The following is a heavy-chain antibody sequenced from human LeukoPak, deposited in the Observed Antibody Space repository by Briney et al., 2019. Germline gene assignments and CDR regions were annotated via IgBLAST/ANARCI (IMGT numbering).Heavy chain of an antibody. CDR3: ARVVPFPGIAAAGTFDP. D-gene: IGHD6-13*01. J-gene: IGHJ5*02. CDR1: GGTFSSYA. CDR2: IIPIFGTA. Sequence: SVKVSCKASGGTFSSYAISWVRQAPGQGLEWMGGIIPIFGTANYAQKFQGRVTITADESTSTAYLELSSLRSEDTAVYYCARVVPFPGIAAAGTFDPWGQGTLVTVSS. V-gene: IGHV1-69*13.